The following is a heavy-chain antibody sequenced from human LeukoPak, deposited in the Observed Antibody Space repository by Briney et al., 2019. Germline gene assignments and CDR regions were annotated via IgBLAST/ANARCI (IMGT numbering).Heavy chain of an antibody. CDR3: AREVSSGTVAEATLYYYYYYMDV. J-gene: IGHJ6*03. Sequence: GGSLRLSCAASGFTFSDYYMSWIRQAPGKGLEWVSYISSSGSTIYYADSVKGRFTIFRDNAKNSLYLQMNSLRAEDTAVYYCAREVSSGTVAEATLYYYYYYMDVWGKGTTVTVSS. D-gene: IGHD1-26*01. CDR2: ISSSGSTI. CDR1: GFTFSDYY. V-gene: IGHV3-11*01.